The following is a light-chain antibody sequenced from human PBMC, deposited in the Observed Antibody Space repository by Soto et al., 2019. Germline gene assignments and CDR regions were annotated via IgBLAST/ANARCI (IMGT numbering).Light chain of an antibody. CDR3: QQYNNWPPDRT. V-gene: IGKV3-15*01. CDR2: GAS. Sequence: EIVMTQSPATLSVSPGERATLSCRASQSVGSNLAWYQQKPGQAPRLLIYGASTRATGIPARLSGSGSGTHFTLTISSLQSEDFALYFCQQYNNWPPDRTFGQGTKVEIK. J-gene: IGKJ1*01. CDR1: QSVGSN.